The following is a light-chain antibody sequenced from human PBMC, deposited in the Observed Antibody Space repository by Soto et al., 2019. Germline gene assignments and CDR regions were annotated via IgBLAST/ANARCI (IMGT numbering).Light chain of an antibody. CDR2: YTS. CDR3: QQYNNRPPWT. J-gene: IGKJ1*01. Sequence: DIVMTQSPATLSVSPGERATLSCRASRTVSTNLAWYQQKPGQAPRLLIYYTSTRASGIPARFSGSGSGTEFTLIIDSLQSEDFAVYYCQQYNNRPPWTFGQGTKVEIK. V-gene: IGKV3-15*01. CDR1: RTVSTN.